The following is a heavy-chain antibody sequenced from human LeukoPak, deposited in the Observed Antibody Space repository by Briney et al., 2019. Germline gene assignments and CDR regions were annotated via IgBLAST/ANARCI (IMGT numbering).Heavy chain of an antibody. D-gene: IGHD3-10*01. V-gene: IGHV4-59*12. J-gene: IGHJ6*02. Sequence: SETLSLTCTVSGGTMSGFFWTWIRQPPGRELEWIGSIYYSGSSTKYNPSLKSRVTISVDTSKSQFSLNLNSATAADTAVYYCARTSRHFYGSGTNLTPWPAGMDVWGQGTTVTVSS. CDR3: ARTSRHFYGSGTNLTPWPAGMDV. CDR1: GGTMSGFF. CDR2: IYYSGSST.